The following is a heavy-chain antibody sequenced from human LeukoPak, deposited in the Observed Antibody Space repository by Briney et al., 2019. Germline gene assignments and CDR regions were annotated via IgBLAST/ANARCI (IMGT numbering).Heavy chain of an antibody. J-gene: IGHJ6*02. D-gene: IGHD2-8*01. CDR3: ARAGSIVLMVYAIRDYYGMDV. CDR2: INHSGST. CDR1: GGSFSGYY. V-gene: IGHV4-34*01. Sequence: SETLSLTCAVYGGSFSGYYWSWIRQPPGKGLEWIGEINHSGSTNYNPSLKSRVTISVDTSKNQFSLKLSSVTAADTAVYYCARAGSIVLMVYAIRDYYGMDVWGPGTTVTVSS.